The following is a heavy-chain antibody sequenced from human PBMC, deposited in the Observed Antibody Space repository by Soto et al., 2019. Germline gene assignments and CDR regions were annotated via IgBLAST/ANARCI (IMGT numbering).Heavy chain of an antibody. CDR1: GFIFNNYA. CDR3: AKAVEAYASGTYYSYYFDC. CDR2: ITGSGFST. V-gene: IGHV3-23*01. J-gene: IGHJ4*02. D-gene: IGHD3-10*01. Sequence: GGSLRLSCAASGFIFNNYAMSWVRQAPGKGLEWVSAITGSGFSTYYADSVKGRFTISRDNSKNTLYLQMNSLRAEDAALYYCAKAVEAYASGTYYSYYFDCWGQGTLVTVSS.